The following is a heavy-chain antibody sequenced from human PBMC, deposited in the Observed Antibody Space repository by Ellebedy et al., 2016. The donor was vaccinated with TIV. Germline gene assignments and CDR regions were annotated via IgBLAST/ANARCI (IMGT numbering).Heavy chain of an antibody. Sequence: GESLKISCAASGFTVSSNYMSWVRQAPGKGLDWVSVIYSGGNTYYADSVKGRFTISRDISKNTLYLQMNSLRAEDTAVYYCARDRISASGIFDYWGQGTLVTVSS. D-gene: IGHD6-13*01. CDR3: ARDRISASGIFDY. CDR2: IYSGGNT. CDR1: GFTVSSNY. J-gene: IGHJ4*02. V-gene: IGHV3-66*01.